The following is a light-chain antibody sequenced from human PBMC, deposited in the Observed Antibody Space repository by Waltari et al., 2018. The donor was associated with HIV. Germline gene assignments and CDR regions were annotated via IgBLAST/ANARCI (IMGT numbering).Light chain of an antibody. CDR2: DVT. V-gene: IGLV2-14*04. CDR3: SSYTGSSTLGV. Sequence: SVSGSPGQSITISCTGTSRDVGHYNYVSWYQQHPDKAPKLIIYDVTTRPSGISDRFSGSKSGNTASLTISGLQNDDEADYFCSSYTGSSTLGVFGTGTRVTVL. CDR1: SRDVGHYNY. J-gene: IGLJ1*01.